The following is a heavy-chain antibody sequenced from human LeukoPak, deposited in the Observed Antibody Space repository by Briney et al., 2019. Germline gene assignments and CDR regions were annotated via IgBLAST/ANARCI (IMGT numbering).Heavy chain of an antibody. CDR3: ARGSTRRSPFDI. CDR1: GFIFSYYS. D-gene: IGHD6-13*01. V-gene: IGHV3-21*04. J-gene: IGHJ3*02. CDR2: INSNSNYM. Sequence: GGSLRLSCAASGFIFSYYSMNWVRQAPGKGLEWVSSINSNSNYMSYADSVKGRFTISRDSSQNTLFLQMNSLRAEDTAVYYCARGSTRRSPFDIWGHGTMVTVSS.